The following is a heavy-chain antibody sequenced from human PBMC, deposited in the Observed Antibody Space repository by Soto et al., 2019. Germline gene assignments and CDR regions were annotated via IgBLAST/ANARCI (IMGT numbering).Heavy chain of an antibody. J-gene: IGHJ5*02. CDR1: GFTFSNAW. D-gene: IGHD3-3*02. CDR3: TPWRNVIFGVVIRGFDP. CDR2: IKSKTDGGTT. Sequence: GGSLRLSCAASGFTFSNAWMNWVRQAPGKGLEWVGRIKSKTDGGTTDYAAPVKGRFTISRDDSKNTLYLQMNSLKTEDTAVYYCTPWRNVIFGVVIRGFDPWGQGTLVTVSS. V-gene: IGHV3-15*07.